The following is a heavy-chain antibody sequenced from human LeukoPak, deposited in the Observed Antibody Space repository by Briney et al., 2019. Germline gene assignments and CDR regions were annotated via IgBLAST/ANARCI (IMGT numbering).Heavy chain of an antibody. Sequence: ASVKVSCKTSGYTFSTYYMHWVRQGPRQGLKWLGIIHPTDGSTSYTQKIQGRVTMTRDTATGTVYLELSSLKSEDTAVFWCAMGKGGGLDYWGQGTLITVSS. CDR3: AMGKGGGLDY. J-gene: IGHJ4*02. CDR2: IHPTDGST. V-gene: IGHV1-46*01. D-gene: IGHD3-16*01. CDR1: GYTFSTYY.